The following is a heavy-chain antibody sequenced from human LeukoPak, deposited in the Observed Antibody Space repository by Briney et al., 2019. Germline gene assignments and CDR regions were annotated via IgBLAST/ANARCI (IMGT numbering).Heavy chain of an antibody. D-gene: IGHD1-1*01. V-gene: IGHV4-59*01. J-gene: IGHJ4*02. CDR3: ARVGDWNDLVY. Sequence: GSLRLSCAASGFTFNNYWMSWIRQTPGKGLEWIGYILYSGTTTNYNPSLKSRVTISVDTSKNQFSLKLSSVTAADTAVYYCARVGDWNDLVYWGQGTLVTVSS. CDR2: ILYSGTT. CDR1: GFTFNNYW.